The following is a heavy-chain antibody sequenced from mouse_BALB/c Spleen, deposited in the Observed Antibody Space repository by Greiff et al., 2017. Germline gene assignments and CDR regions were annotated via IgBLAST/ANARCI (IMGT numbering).Heavy chain of an antibody. D-gene: IGHD3-1*01. J-gene: IGHJ4*01. CDR3: ARWHLYAMDY. CDR1: GFNIKDTY. Sequence: EVQLVESGAELVKPGASVKLSCTASGFNIKDTYMHWVKQRPEQGLEWIGRIDPANGNTKYDPKFQGKATITADTSSNTAYLQLSSLTSEDTAVYYCARWHLYAMDYWGQGTSVTVSS. CDR2: IDPANGNT. V-gene: IGHV14-3*02.